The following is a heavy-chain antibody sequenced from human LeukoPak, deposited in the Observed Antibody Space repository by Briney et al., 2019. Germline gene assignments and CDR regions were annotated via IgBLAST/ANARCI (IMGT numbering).Heavy chain of an antibody. J-gene: IGHJ4*02. V-gene: IGHV3-21*01. CDR1: GFSFSTYS. CDR3: TRGLTDYGGNPGSVYYSDY. CDR2: ISSSSTYI. D-gene: IGHD4-23*01. Sequence: PGGSLRLSCTASGFSFSTYSMTWVRQAPGKGLEWVSSISSSSTYICYADSLKGRFTISRDNAKSSLYLQMNSLRAEDTAVYFCTRGLTDYGGNPGSVYYSDYWGQGTLVTVSS.